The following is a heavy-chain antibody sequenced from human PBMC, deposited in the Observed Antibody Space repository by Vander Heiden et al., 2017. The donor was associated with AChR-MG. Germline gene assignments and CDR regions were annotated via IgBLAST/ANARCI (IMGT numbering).Heavy chain of an antibody. V-gene: IGHV3-15*01. CDR2: IKSKTDGGTT. CDR3: TTDQKCGGDCYPFDY. CDR1: GFTFSNAW. D-gene: IGHD2-21*02. Sequence: EVQLVESGGGLVKPGGSLRLSCAASGFTFSNAWMSWVRQAPGKGLEWVGRIKSKTDGGTTDYAAPVKGRFTISRDDSKNTLYLQMNSLKTEDTAVYYCTTDQKCGGDCYPFDYWGQGTLVTVSS. J-gene: IGHJ4*02.